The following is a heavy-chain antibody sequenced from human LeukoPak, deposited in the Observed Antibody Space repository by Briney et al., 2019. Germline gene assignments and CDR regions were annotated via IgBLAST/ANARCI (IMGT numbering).Heavy chain of an antibody. J-gene: IGHJ6*02. V-gene: IGHV4-4*07. D-gene: IGHD3-16*01. CDR2: IYTSGST. CDR3: ARDSYVWGSYAPGNGMDV. CDR1: GGSISSYY. Sequence: PSETLSLTCTVPGGSISSYYWSWIRQPAGKGLEWIGRIYTSGSTNYNPSLKSRVTMSVDTSKNQFSLKLSSVTAADTAVYYCARDSYVWGSYAPGNGMDVWGQGTTVTVSS.